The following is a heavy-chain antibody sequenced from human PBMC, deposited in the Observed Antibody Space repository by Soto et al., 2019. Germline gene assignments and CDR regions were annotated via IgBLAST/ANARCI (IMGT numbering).Heavy chain of an antibody. CDR3: ARESEDLTSNFDY. CDR2: ISSTTNYI. J-gene: IGHJ4*02. V-gene: IGHV3-21*06. Sequence: EVQLVESGGCLVKPGGSLRLSCAASGFTFTRYSMNWVRQAPGKGLEWVSSISSTTNYIYYGDSMKGRFTISRDRAKNSLYLEMNSLRPEDTAVYYCARESEDLTSNFDYWGQGTLVTVSS. CDR1: GFTFTRYS.